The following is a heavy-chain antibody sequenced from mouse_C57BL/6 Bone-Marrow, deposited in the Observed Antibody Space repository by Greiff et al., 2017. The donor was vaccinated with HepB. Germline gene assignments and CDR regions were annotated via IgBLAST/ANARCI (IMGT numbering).Heavy chain of an antibody. CDR1: GFTFSSYA. J-gene: IGHJ2*01. CDR3: ARRGGMSTTY. CDR2: ISDGGSYT. V-gene: IGHV5-4*01. Sequence: EVHLVESGGGLVKPGGSLKLSCAASGFTFSSYAMSWVRQTPEKRLEWVATISDGGSYTYYPDNVKGRFTISRDNAKNNLYLQMSHLKSEDTAMYYCARRGGMSTTYWGQGTTLTVSS. D-gene: IGHD2-4*01.